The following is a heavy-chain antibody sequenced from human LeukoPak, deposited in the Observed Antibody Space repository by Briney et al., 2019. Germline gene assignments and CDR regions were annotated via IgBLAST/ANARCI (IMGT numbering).Heavy chain of an antibody. CDR2: INPSGGTT. Sequence: GASVTVSFTASAYRFTIYYMNWVRQAPGQGLERMGIINPSGGTTTYAQKLQGRVTMTRDTSTSTVYMELSSLRFEDTAVYYCARAVTTYNWFDLWGQGTLVTVSS. V-gene: IGHV1-46*04. D-gene: IGHD4-17*01. CDR1: AYRFTIYY. J-gene: IGHJ5*02. CDR3: ARAVTTYNWFDL.